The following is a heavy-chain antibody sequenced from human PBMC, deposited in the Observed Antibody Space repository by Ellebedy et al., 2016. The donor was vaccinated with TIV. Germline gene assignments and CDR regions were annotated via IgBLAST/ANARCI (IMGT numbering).Heavy chain of an antibody. CDR2: MYYSGST. CDR3: LRHVSIVGPSELDH. CDR1: SGSVSSSLYY. V-gene: IGHV4-39*01. Sequence: SETLSLTXTVSSGSVSSSLYYWNWVRQPPGKGLEWIGLMYYSGSTSYNPSLKGRATISVDTSKNQISLNLNSVTAADTATYYCLRHVSIVGPSELDHWGQGTLVTVSS. J-gene: IGHJ4*02. D-gene: IGHD1-26*01.